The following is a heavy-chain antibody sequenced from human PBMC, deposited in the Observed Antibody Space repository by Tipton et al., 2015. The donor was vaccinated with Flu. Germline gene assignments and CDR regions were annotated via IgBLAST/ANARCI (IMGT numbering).Heavy chain of an antibody. Sequence: TLSLTCTVSGYSISSGYYWGWIRQPPGKGLEWIGSIYHSGSTYYNPSLKSRVTISVDTSKNQFSLKLSSVTAADTAVYYGATRAYSSGWYMYFDYWGQGTLVTVSS. V-gene: IGHV4-38-2*02. CDR2: IYHSGST. CDR1: GYSISSGYY. D-gene: IGHD6-19*01. CDR3: ATRAYSSGWYMYFDY. J-gene: IGHJ4*02.